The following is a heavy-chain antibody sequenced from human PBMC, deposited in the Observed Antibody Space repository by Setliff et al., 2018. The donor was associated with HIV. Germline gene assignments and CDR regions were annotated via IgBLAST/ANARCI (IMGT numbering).Heavy chain of an antibody. J-gene: IGHJ3*02. V-gene: IGHV1-18*01. Sequence: ASVKVSCKASGYTFTSYGISWVRQAPGQGLEWMGWISAYNGNTNYAQKLQGRVTMTTDTSTSTAYMELRSLRSDDTAVYYCARDRAPPRDYVWGPPGPDAFDIWGQGTMVTVSS. CDR2: ISAYNGNT. CDR3: ARDRAPPRDYVWGPPGPDAFDI. CDR1: GYTFTSYG. D-gene: IGHD3-16*01.